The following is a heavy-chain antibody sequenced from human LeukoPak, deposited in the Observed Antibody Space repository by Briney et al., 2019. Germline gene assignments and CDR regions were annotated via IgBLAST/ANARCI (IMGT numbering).Heavy chain of an antibody. D-gene: IGHD2-2*01. CDR1: GFTFSSYG. CDR2: ISYDGSNK. V-gene: IGHV3-30*03. CDR3: ARGRSGGYQLSRPGYYYMDV. J-gene: IGHJ6*03. Sequence: GGSLRLSCAASGFTFSSYGMHWVRQAPGKGLEWVAVISYDGSNKYYADSVKGRFTISRDNSKNTLYLQMNSLRAEDTAVYYCARGRSGGYQLSRPGYYYMDVWGKGTTVTISS.